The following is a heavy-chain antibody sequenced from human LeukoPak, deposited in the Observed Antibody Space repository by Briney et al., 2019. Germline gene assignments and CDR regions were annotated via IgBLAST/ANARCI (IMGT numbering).Heavy chain of an antibody. Sequence: GGSLRPPWPASGSTFGNYVMHWVRQARGRGREWVANIKQDGSNKYYADSVKGRFTISRDNSKNTLYLQMNSLRAEDTAVYYCAKDAGQWLARGAFDIWGQGTMVTVSS. CDR3: AKDAGQWLARGAFDI. V-gene: IGHV3-30*02. D-gene: IGHD6-19*01. J-gene: IGHJ3*02. CDR2: IKQDGSNK. CDR1: GSTFGNYV.